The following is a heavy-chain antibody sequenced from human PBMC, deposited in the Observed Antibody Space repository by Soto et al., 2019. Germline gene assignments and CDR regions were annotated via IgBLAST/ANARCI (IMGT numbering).Heavy chain of an antibody. CDR1: GYTFTTYY. V-gene: IGHV1-46*01. CDR3: ARVDNDYNLGPTVDFDY. Sequence: QVQLVQSGAEVKKPGASVKVSCKASGYTFTTYYMHWVRQAPGQGLEWMGVINPSGGSTDYAQKVQGRLTMTRDTSTNIVFMELSSLRSEDTAVYYCARVDNDYNLGPTVDFDYWGQGTLVTVSS. J-gene: IGHJ4*02. CDR2: INPSGGST. D-gene: IGHD4-4*01.